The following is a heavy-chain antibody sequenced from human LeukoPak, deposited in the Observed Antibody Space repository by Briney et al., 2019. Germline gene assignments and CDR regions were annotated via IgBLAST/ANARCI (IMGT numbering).Heavy chain of an antibody. D-gene: IGHD6-19*01. CDR1: GFTFGTYD. CDR2: ISGSSSST. J-gene: IGHJ4*02. Sequence: GGSLRLSCAASGFTFGTYDMSWVRQAPGKGLEWVSVISGSSSSTYYTDSVKGRFTLSRDNSKNTLYLQMNSLKAEDTAVYYCAKGSGYSSGWYTFDCWGQGTLVTVSS. V-gene: IGHV3-23*01. CDR3: AKGSGYSSGWYTFDC.